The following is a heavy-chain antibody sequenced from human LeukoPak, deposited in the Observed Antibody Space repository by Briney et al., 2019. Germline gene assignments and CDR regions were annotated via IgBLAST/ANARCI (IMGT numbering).Heavy chain of an antibody. CDR2: ISGSGGST. D-gene: IGHD6-13*01. V-gene: IGHV3-23*01. CDR3: ANRIAATGVVY. Sequence: GGSLRLSCAASGFTFSSYAMSWVRQAPGKGLEWVSAISGSGGSTYYADSVKGRFTISRDNSKNTLYPQMNSLRAEDTAVYYCANRIAATGVVYWGQGTLVTVSS. J-gene: IGHJ4*02. CDR1: GFTFSSYA.